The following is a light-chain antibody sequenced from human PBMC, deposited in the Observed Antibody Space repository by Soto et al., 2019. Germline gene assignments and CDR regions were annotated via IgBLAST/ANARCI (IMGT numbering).Light chain of an antibody. Sequence: EVVMTQSPATLSVSPGEVSTLSCRASQSVGSTLAWYQQKPGQAPRLLIYGTSTRAAGIPARFSGSGSGTDFTLTVSSLQSEDFAVYYCQQYNNWPYTFSQGTKLEIK. V-gene: IGKV3-15*01. J-gene: IGKJ2*01. CDR2: GTS. CDR1: QSVGST. CDR3: QQYNNWPYT.